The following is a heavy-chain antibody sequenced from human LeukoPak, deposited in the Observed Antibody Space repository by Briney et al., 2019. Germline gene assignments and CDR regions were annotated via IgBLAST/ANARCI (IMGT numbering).Heavy chain of an antibody. CDR1: GGSFSGYY. CDR2: INHSGST. V-gene: IGHV4-34*01. J-gene: IGHJ4*02. Sequence: SETLSLTCAVYGGSFSGYYWSWIRQPPGKGLEWIGEINHSGSTNYNPSLKSRVTISVDTSKNQFSLKLSSVTAADTAVYYCARDLDYGSGSYRFLRYWGQGTLVTVSS. CDR3: ARDLDYGSGSYRFLRY. D-gene: IGHD3-10*01.